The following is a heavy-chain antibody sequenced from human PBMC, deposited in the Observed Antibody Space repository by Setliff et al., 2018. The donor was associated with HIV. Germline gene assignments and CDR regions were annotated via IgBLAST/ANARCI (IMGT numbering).Heavy chain of an antibody. J-gene: IGHJ4*02. V-gene: IGHV3-21*04. CDR1: GFSFGGYS. CDR2: ISTTGSDR. Sequence: GGSLRLSCAASGFSFGGYSMNWVRQAPGRGLEWVSSISTTGSDRFYTDSVKGRFTISRDNAKKSLYLQMNSLRAEDTAVYYCAKATGSATSPRGSFDYLGRGTLVTVSS. D-gene: IGHD3-16*01. CDR3: AKATGSATSPRGSFDY.